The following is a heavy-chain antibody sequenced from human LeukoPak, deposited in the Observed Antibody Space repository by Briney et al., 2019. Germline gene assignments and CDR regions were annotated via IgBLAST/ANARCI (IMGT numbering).Heavy chain of an antibody. V-gene: IGHV4-39*01. J-gene: IGHJ4*02. D-gene: IGHD5-24*01. CDR1: GDSISSSSYY. Sequence: SETLSLTCTVSGDSISSSSYYWGWIRQPPGKGLEWIGSIYYSRSTYYNPSLKNRVTISVDTAKNPFSLKLSSVTAADTAVYYCARTSSRSTPFDYWGQGTLVTVSS. CDR2: IYYSRST. CDR3: ARTSSRSTPFDY.